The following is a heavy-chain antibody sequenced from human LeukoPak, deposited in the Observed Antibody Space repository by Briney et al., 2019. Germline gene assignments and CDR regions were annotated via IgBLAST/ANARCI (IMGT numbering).Heavy chain of an antibody. J-gene: IGHJ4*02. V-gene: IGHV1-69*13. CDR3: AVPSLYSGSDFDY. CDR1: GGTFSSYA. Sequence: SVKVSCKASGGTFSSYAISWVRQAPGQGLEWMGGIIPIFGTANYAQKFQGRVTITADESTSTAYMELSSLRSEDTAVYYCAVPSLYSGSDFDYWGQGTLVTVSS. D-gene: IGHD6-6*01. CDR2: IIPIFGTA.